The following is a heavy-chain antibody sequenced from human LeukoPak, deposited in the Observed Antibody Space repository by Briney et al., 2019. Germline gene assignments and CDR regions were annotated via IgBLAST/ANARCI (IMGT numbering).Heavy chain of an antibody. Sequence: PGGSLRLSCAASGFTFSSYSMNWVRQAPGKGLEWVSSISSNSSYIYYADSVKGRFTISRDNAKNSLYLQMNSLRAEDTAVYYCARSIVVVPAAPNYYYYGMDVWGQGTTVTVSS. D-gene: IGHD2-2*01. CDR2: ISSNSSYI. CDR1: GFTFSSYS. J-gene: IGHJ6*02. CDR3: ARSIVVVPAAPNYYYYGMDV. V-gene: IGHV3-21*01.